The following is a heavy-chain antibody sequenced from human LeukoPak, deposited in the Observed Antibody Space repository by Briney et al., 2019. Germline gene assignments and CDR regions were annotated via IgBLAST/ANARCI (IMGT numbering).Heavy chain of an antibody. Sequence: GRSLRLSCAAPGFTFDDYAMHWVRQAPGKGLEWVSGLSWNSGSITYADSVKGRFTISRDNAKKSLYLQMNNLRVEDTALYYCTKGPDYYGTFDYWGQGTLVTVSS. CDR1: GFTFDDYA. D-gene: IGHD3-10*01. V-gene: IGHV3-9*01. J-gene: IGHJ4*02. CDR3: TKGPDYYGTFDY. CDR2: LSWNSGSI.